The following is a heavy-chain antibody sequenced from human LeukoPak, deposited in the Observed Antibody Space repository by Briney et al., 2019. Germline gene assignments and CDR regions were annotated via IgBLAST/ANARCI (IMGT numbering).Heavy chain of an antibody. D-gene: IGHD5-24*01. CDR3: ARVPSPWLLHHVETHFDY. Sequence: PGGSLRLSCAASGFTFSSYAMSWVRQAPGKGLEWVSAISGSGGSTYYADSVKGRFTISRDNSKNTLYLQMNSLRAEDTAVYYCARVPSPWLLHHVETHFDYWGQGTLVTVSS. J-gene: IGHJ4*02. CDR2: ISGSGGST. V-gene: IGHV3-23*01. CDR1: GFTFSSYA.